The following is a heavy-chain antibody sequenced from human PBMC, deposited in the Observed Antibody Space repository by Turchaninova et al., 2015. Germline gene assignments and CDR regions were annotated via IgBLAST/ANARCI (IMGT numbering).Heavy chain of an antibody. CDR1: GFTFSNVW. Sequence: EVQLVESGGGLVKPGGSLRLSCAASGFTFSNVWMSWVRQAPGKGLEWVGRIKTKTGGAKTEYAAHVKGRFIISRDDSKSTVDLQMNSLKTEDTAIYYCTIDHFDGRGGGWSQGALVTVSS. J-gene: IGHJ4*02. V-gene: IGHV3-15*01. D-gene: IGHD3-16*01. CDR2: IKTKTGGAKT. CDR3: TIDHFDGRGGG.